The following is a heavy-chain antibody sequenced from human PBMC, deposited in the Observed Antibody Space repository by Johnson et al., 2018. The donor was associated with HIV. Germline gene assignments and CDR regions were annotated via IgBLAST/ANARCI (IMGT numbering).Heavy chain of an antibody. D-gene: IGHD3-22*01. CDR3: AKSGSYYYSSAYHDAFDI. CDR1: GFTFSSYG. V-gene: IGHV3-30*02. J-gene: IGHJ3*02. Sequence: QEQLVESRGGVVQPGGSLRLSCAASGFTFSSYGMHWVRQAPGKGLECVSFIRYDGSDKYYADSVKGRFTISRDNSKNTLYLQMNSLRPEDTAVYYCAKSGSYYYSSAYHDAFDIWGQGTMVTVSS. CDR2: IRYDGSDK.